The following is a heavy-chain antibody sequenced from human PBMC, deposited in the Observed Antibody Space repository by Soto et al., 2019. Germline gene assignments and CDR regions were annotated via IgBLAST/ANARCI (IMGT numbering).Heavy chain of an antibody. V-gene: IGHV1-3*01. CDR2: INAGNGNT. D-gene: IGHD3-22*01. CDR1: GYTFTSYT. Sequence: QVQLVQSGAEVKKPGASVKVSCKASGYTFTSYTMHWVRQAPGQRLEWMGWINAGNGNTKYSQKFQGRVTITRDTSASTAYMEVSSLRSEDTAVYYCARGDYYDIHDYWGQGTLVTVYS. J-gene: IGHJ4*02. CDR3: ARGDYYDIHDY.